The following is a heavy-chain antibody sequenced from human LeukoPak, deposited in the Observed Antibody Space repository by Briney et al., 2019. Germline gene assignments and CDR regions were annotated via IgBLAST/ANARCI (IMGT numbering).Heavy chain of an antibody. CDR1: GFTVSSNY. D-gene: IGHD2-15*01. V-gene: IGHV3-53*01. CDR3: ARGSPRYYYYYYMDV. Sequence: PGGSLRLSCAASGFTVSSNYMSWVRQAPGKWLGWLSVIYSGGSTYYADSVKGRFTISRDNSKNTLYLQMNSLRAEDTAVYYCARGSPRYYYYYYMDVWGKGNTVTVSS. J-gene: IGHJ6*03. CDR2: IYSGGST.